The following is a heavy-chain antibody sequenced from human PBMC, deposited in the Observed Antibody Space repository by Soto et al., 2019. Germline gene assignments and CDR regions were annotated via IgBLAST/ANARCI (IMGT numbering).Heavy chain of an antibody. CDR1: GGSFSGYY. CDR3: ARAGCTGGSCYIYFDY. D-gene: IGHD2-15*01. CDR2: INRSGRT. V-gene: IGHV4-34*01. Sequence: QVQLQQWGAGLLKPSETLSLTCAVYGGSFSGYYWSWIRQPPGEGLEWIGEINRSGRTNYNPSLKSRVTISIDTSKNQISLKLNSVTAADTAVYYCARAGCTGGSCYIYFDYWGQETLVTVSS. J-gene: IGHJ4*02.